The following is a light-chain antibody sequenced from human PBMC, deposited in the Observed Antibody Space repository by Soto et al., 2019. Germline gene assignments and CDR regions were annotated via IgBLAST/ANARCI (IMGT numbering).Light chain of an antibody. V-gene: IGKV3-20*01. CDR2: GAS. CDR1: QSISPTY. CDR3: QHYGSSPPIT. Sequence: EIVLTQSPGTLSLSPGEIATLSCRPIQSISPTYLAWYQQKPGQAPMLLIYGASTRATGIPDRFSVGGSGTDFTLTIRRLENEDFEVYYCQHYGSSPPITFGPGTKVDIK. J-gene: IGKJ3*01.